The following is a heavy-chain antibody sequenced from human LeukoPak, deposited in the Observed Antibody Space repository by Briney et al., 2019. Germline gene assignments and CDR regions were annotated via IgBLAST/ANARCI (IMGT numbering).Heavy chain of an antibody. CDR2: INPNSGGT. CDR3: ARDRECSGGDNCYLYLAL. J-gene: IGHJ2*01. V-gene: IGHV1-2*04. CDR1: GYTFTGYY. D-gene: IGHD6-25*01. Sequence: ASVKVSCKASGYTFTGYYIHWVRQAPGQGLEWMGWINPNSGGTNYAQKFQGWVTMTRDTSISTAYMELNRLRAEDTAMYYCARDRECSGGDNCYLYLALWGRGTLVTVSS.